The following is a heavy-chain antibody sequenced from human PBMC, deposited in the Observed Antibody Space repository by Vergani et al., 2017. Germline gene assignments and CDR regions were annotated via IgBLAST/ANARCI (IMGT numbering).Heavy chain of an antibody. D-gene: IGHD4-17*01. V-gene: IGHV1-69-2*01. J-gene: IGHJ6*02. Sequence: EVQLVQSGAEVKKPGATMKISCKVSGYTFTDHYMHWVKQAPGKGLEWMGLVDPEDGETIYAEKFKGRVTIAADTSTDTAHLELSSLRSEDTAGYYCETPQTVTTGGMEVWGQGTTVIVSS. CDR2: VDPEDGET. CDR1: GYTFTDHY. CDR3: ETPQTVTTGGMEV.